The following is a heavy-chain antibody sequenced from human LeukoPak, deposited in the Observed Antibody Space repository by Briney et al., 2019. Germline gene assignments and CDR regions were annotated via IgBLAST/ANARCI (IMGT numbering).Heavy chain of an antibody. CDR1: AFTFSSYE. CDR3: ATEPQYSYGLDFEH. Sequence: PGGSLRLSCAASAFTFSSYEMNWVRQAPGKGLEWVSYISSGGSTIYYADSVKGRFTISRDNAKNSLYLQMNSLRAEDTAVYYCATEPQYSYGLDFEHWGQGTLVTVSS. D-gene: IGHD5-18*01. J-gene: IGHJ4*02. V-gene: IGHV3-48*03. CDR2: ISSGGSTI.